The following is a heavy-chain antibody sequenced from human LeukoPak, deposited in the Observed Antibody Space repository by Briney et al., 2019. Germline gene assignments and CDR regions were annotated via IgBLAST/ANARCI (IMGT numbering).Heavy chain of an antibody. CDR3: ARAPIVVSSTAVYCFDY. CDR1: GGSISSYY. Sequence: PSETLSLTCTVSGGSISSYYWTWIRQPPGKGLGWIGYIYYSGSTNYNPSLKSRVTISVDTSKNHFSLKLSSVTAAATAVYYCARAPIVVSSTAVYCFDYWGQGTLVTVSS. D-gene: IGHD3-22*01. J-gene: IGHJ4*02. V-gene: IGHV4-59*12. CDR2: IYYSGST.